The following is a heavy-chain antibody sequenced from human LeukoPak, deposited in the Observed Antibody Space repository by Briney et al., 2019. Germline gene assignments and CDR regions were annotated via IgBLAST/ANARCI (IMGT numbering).Heavy chain of an antibody. J-gene: IGHJ4*02. D-gene: IGHD6-19*01. CDR3: VVRGWMVIGYHFDY. CDR1: GFTFSSYA. Sequence: PGGSLRLSCAASGFTFSSYAMSWVRQAPGKGLEWVSAISGSGGSTYYADSVNGRFTISRDNSKNTLYLQMNSLRAEDTAVYYCVVRGWMVIGYHFDYWGQGTLVTVSS. CDR2: ISGSGGST. V-gene: IGHV3-23*01.